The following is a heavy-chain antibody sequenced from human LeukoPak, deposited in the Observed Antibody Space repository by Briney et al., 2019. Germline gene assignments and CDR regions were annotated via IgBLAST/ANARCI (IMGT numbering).Heavy chain of an antibody. CDR1: GGSISNYY. CDR2: IYHSGST. D-gene: IGHD1-26*01. V-gene: IGHV4-59*01. Sequence: SETLSLTCTVSGGSISNYYWSWIRQPPGKGLEWIGHIYHSGSTNYSPSLTSRVTMSVDRSKNQFSLKLSSVTAADTALYYCARKGDRGSAGFFDYWGQGTLVTVSS. CDR3: ARKGDRGSAGFFDY. J-gene: IGHJ4*02.